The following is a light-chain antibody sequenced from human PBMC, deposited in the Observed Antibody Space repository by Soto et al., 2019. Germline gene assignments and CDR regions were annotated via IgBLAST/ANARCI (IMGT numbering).Light chain of an antibody. Sequence: EIVLTHSPATLSLSPGERATLSCRASHSVDSSLGWYQQKPGQAPRLLIFDASNKATGIPARFSGCGSGTDFTLTISSLEPEDFAVYYCQQRTNGLTFGGGTKVEIK. J-gene: IGKJ4*01. V-gene: IGKV3-11*01. CDR1: HSVDSS. CDR2: DAS. CDR3: QQRTNGLT.